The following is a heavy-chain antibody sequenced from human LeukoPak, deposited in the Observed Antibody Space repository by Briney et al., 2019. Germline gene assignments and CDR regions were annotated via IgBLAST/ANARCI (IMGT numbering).Heavy chain of an antibody. CDR3: VKGGRGLGYYYMDV. CDR2: ISGSGGST. V-gene: IGHV3-23*01. CDR1: GFTFSSYA. D-gene: IGHD3-10*01. J-gene: IGHJ6*03. Sequence: GGSLRLSCAASGFTFSSYAMSWVRQAPGKGLEWVSAISGSGGSTYYADSVKGRFTISRDNSKNTLYLQMNSLRAEDTAVYYCVKGGRGLGYYYMDVWGKGTTVTVSS.